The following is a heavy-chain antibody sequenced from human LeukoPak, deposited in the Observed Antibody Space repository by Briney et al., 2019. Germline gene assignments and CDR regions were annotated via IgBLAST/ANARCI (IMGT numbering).Heavy chain of an antibody. D-gene: IGHD6-6*01. V-gene: IGHV4-59*01. Sequence: SETLSLTCSVSGASISDSYWSWIRQPPGKGLEWIGYIYYSGSTNYYPSLKSRVTISLDTSKNQFSLKVSSVTAADTAVYYCARVSDSSWVYFDYWGQGTLVTVSS. CDR3: ARVSDSSWVYFDY. J-gene: IGHJ4*02. CDR1: GASISDSY. CDR2: IYYSGST.